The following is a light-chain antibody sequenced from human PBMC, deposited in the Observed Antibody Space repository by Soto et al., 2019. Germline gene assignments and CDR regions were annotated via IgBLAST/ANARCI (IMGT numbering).Light chain of an antibody. J-gene: IGKJ4*01. CDR2: GAS. Sequence: EIVMTQSPATLSVSPGERATLSCRASQSISNNLAWYQQKPGQAPRLLIYGASTRATGIPARFRGSGSGTEFTHTISSLQSEDFAVYSCQHYNDRPLTFGGGTKVEIK. V-gene: IGKV3-15*01. CDR3: QHYNDRPLT. CDR1: QSISNN.